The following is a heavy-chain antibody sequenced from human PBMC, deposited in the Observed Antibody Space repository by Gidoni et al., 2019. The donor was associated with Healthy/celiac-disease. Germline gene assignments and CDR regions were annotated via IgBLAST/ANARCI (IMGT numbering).Heavy chain of an antibody. Sequence: QLQLQESGPGLVKPSATLSLTCTVSGGSISSSSYYWGWIRQPPGKGLEWIGSIYYSGSTYYNPSLKSRVTISVDTSKNQFSLKLSSVTAADTAVYYCARQVVPAAPDAFDIWGQGTMVTVSS. CDR3: ARQVVPAAPDAFDI. V-gene: IGHV4-39*01. CDR2: IYYSGST. CDR1: GGSISSSSYY. J-gene: IGHJ3*02. D-gene: IGHD2-2*01.